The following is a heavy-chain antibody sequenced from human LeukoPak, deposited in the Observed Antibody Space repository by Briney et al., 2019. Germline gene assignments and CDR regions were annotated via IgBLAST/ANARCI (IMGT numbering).Heavy chain of an antibody. CDR2: FDPEDGET. CDR1: GYTLTEVS. CDR3: ATAYIGM. D-gene: IGHD1-14*01. Sequence: ASVKVSCKVFGYTLTEVSMHWVRQAPGKGLEWMGGFDPEDGETIYAQKFQGRVTMTGDTTTDTAYMELSSLRSEDTAVYYCATAYIGMWGQGTMVTVSA. V-gene: IGHV1-24*01. J-gene: IGHJ3*02.